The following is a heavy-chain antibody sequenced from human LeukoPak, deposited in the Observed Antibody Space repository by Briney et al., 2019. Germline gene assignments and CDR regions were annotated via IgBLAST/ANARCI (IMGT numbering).Heavy chain of an antibody. D-gene: IGHD7-27*01. CDR3: SRELAWGPADY. CDR2: TYYRSGWYN. Sequence: SQTLSLTFAISGDSVSSNSAACGWIRQSPSRCRECLGRTYYRSGWYNDYALSVESRITINPDTSKNQVSLQLTSVTPEDTAVYYCSRELAWGPADYWGQGTLVTVSS. V-gene: IGHV6-1*01. CDR1: GDSVSSNSAA. J-gene: IGHJ4*02.